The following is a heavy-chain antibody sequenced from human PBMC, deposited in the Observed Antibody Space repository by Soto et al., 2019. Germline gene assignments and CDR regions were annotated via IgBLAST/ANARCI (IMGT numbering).Heavy chain of an antibody. V-gene: IGHV4-34*01. CDR2: INHSGST. J-gene: IGHJ5*02. CDR3: ARGGGFSGFDAFDP. Sequence: QVQLQQWGAGLLKPSETLSLTCAVYGGSFSGYYWSWIRQPPGKGLEWNGEINHSGSTNYHPSLKCRFTLSGEPSKDPFSLELSFLTPAEEAVYYRARGGGFSGFDAFDPWGQGTRVTVSS. D-gene: IGHD5-12*01. CDR1: GGSFSGYY.